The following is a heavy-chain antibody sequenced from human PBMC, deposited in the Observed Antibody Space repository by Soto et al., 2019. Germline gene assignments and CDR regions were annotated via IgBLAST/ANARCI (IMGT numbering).Heavy chain of an antibody. CDR1: GFSLNTNAVG. V-gene: IGHV2-5*02. D-gene: IGHD6-19*01. Sequence: QITLKESGPTLVKPTQTLTLTCTFSGFSLNTNAVGVGWIRQPPGKALEWLALLYWDDDKRYSPSLKSRPTITTATSNNQVVLTMTNIDPVDTATYYCAHRRVRDSSGENFDSWGQGTLVTVSS. CDR2: LYWDDDK. J-gene: IGHJ4*02. CDR3: AHRRVRDSSGENFDS.